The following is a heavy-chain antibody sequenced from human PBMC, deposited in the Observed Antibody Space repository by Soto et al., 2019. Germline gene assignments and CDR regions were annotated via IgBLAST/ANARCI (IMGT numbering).Heavy chain of an antibody. D-gene: IGHD3-22*01. CDR1: GGSISSSNW. V-gene: IGHV4-4*02. J-gene: IGHJ6*02. CDR2: IYHSGST. Sequence: SETLSLTCAVSGGSISSSNWWSWVRQPPGKGLEWIGEIYHSGSTNYNPSLKSRVTISVDKSKNQFSLKLSSVTAADTAVYYCARDYYDSSGYFLLSYYYGMDVWGQGTTVT. CDR3: ARDYYDSSGYFLLSYYYGMDV.